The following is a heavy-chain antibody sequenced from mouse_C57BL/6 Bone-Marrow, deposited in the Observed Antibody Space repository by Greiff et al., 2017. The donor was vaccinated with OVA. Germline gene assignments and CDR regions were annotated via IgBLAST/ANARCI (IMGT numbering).Heavy chain of an antibody. CDR2: IDPNSGGT. D-gene: IGHD1-1*01. CDR3: ASAHYYGSSYAMDY. Sequence: VQLQQPGAELVKPGASVKLSCKASGYTFTSYWMHWVKQRPGRGLEWIGRIDPNSGGTKYNEKFKSKATLTVDKPTSTAYMQLSSLTSEDSAVYDGASAHYYGSSYAMDYWGQGTSVTVSS. CDR1: GYTFTSYW. V-gene: IGHV1-72*01. J-gene: IGHJ4*01.